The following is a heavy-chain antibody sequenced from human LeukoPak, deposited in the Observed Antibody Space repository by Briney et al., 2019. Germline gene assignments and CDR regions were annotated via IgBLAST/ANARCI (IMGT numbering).Heavy chain of an antibody. CDR2: IYYSGNT. CDR1: GVSLSSSSFY. V-gene: IGHV4-39*01. J-gene: IGHJ4*02. CDR3: ARHMVSFSSSFDY. D-gene: IGHD6-6*01. Sequence: PSETLSLTCTVSGVSLSSSSFYWDWTRQPPGKGLEWIGTIYYSGNTYYNPSLKSRVTISIDTSKNLFSLKLNSVTAADTAVYFCARHMVSFSSSFDYWGQGTLVTVSS.